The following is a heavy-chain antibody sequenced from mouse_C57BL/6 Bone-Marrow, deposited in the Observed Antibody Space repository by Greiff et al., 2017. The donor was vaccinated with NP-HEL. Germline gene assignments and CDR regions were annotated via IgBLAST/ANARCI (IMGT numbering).Heavy chain of an antibody. D-gene: IGHD1-1*01. J-gene: IGHJ1*03. CDR1: GFNIKDDY. V-gene: IGHV14-4*01. CDR3: TTRTTVDPSYWYFDV. Sequence: EVQLQQSGAELVRPGASVKLSCTASGFNIKDDYMHWVKQRPEQGLEWIGWIDPENGDTEYASKFQGKATITADTSSNTAYLQLSSLTSEDTAVYYCTTRTTVDPSYWYFDVWGTGTTVTVSS. CDR2: IDPENGDT.